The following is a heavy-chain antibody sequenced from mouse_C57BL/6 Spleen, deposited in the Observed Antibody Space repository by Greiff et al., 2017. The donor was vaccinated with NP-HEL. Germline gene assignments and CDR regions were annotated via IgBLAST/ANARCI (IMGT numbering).Heavy chain of an antibody. V-gene: IGHV1-64*01. CDR1: GYTFTSYW. Sequence: VQLQQSGAELVKPGASVKLSCKASGYTFTSYWMHWVKQRPGQGLEWIGMIHPNSGSTNYNEKFKSKATLTVDKSSSTAYMQLSSLTSEDSAVYYGARLGWLLQGPFDYWGQGTTLTVSS. J-gene: IGHJ2*01. D-gene: IGHD2-3*01. CDR3: ARLGWLLQGPFDY. CDR2: IHPNSGST.